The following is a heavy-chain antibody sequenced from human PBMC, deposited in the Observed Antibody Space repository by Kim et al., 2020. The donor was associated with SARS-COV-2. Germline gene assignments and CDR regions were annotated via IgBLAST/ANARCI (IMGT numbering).Heavy chain of an antibody. CDR1: GFTVSSNY. CDR3: ARTSVLWFGELLDY. CDR2: IYSGGST. D-gene: IGHD3-10*01. V-gene: IGHV3-53*01. J-gene: IGHJ4*02. Sequence: GGSLRLSCAASGFTVSSNYMSWVCQAPGKGLEWVSVIYSGGSTYYADSVKGRFTISRDNSKNTLYLQMNSLRAEDTAVYYCARTSVLWFGELLDYWGQGTLVTVSS.